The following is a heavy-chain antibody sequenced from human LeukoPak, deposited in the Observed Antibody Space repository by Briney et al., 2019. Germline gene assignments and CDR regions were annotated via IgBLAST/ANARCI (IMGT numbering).Heavy chain of an antibody. CDR2: IKQDGSEK. Sequence: GGSLRLSCAASGFTFSSYWMSWVRQAPGKGLEWVANIKQDGSEKYYVDSVKGRFTISRDNAKNSLYLQMNSLRAEDTAVYYCARKGLLGGSYTFDYWGQRTLVTVSS. D-gene: IGHD1-26*01. J-gene: IGHJ4*02. CDR3: ARKGLLGGSYTFDY. CDR1: GFTFSSYW. V-gene: IGHV3-7*01.